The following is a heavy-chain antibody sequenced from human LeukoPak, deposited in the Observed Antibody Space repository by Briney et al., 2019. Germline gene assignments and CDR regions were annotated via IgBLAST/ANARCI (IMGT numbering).Heavy chain of an antibody. CDR3: AKESTIAAAGTKAFDI. CDR2: IRYDGSNK. D-gene: IGHD6-13*01. Sequence: GGSLRLSCAASGFTFSSYGMDWVRQAPGKGLEWVAFIRYDGSNKYYADSVKGRFTISRDNSKNTLYLQMNSLRAEDTAVYYCAKESTIAAAGTKAFDIWGQGTMVTVSS. V-gene: IGHV3-30*02. J-gene: IGHJ3*02. CDR1: GFTFSSYG.